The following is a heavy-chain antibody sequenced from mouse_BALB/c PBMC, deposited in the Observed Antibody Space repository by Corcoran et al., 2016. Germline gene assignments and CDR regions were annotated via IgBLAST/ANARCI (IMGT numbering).Heavy chain of an antibody. CDR3: GRSREGNYVVY. CDR2: IDLANGNT. D-gene: IGHD2-1*01. Sequence: EVQLQQSGAELVKPGASVKLSCTASGFNIKDTHMHWVKQRPEQGLEWIGRIDLANGNTKFDPKFQGKATMTADTSSNTVYLQLSSLTSEATAVYYCGRSREGNYVVYWGQGTTLTVSS. J-gene: IGHJ2*01. V-gene: IGHV14-3*02. CDR1: GFNIKDTH.